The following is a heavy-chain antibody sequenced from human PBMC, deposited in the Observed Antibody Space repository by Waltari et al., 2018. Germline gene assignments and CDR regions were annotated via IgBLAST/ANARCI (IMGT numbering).Heavy chain of an antibody. D-gene: IGHD5-18*01. J-gene: IGHJ4*02. Sequence: EVQLVESGGGLVQPGGSLRLSCAASGFTFSSYSMNWVRQAPGKGLEWVSYISSSSSTIYYADSVKGRFTISRDNAKNSLYLQMNSLRAEDTAVYYCARDRGRGYSYGPFDYWGQGTLVTVSS. CDR3: ARDRGRGYSYGPFDY. V-gene: IGHV3-48*01. CDR1: GFTFSSYS. CDR2: ISSSSSTI.